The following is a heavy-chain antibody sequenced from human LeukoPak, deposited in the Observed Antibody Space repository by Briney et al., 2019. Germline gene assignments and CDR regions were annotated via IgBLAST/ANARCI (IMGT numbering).Heavy chain of an antibody. V-gene: IGHV3-30*02. CDR3: VKDSPYYYDSSGYGKGDAFDI. Sequence: GGSLRLSCAASGFTFSSYDMHWVRQAPGKGLEWVAFIRYDGSNKYYADSVKGRFTISRDNSKNTLYLQMNSLRAEDTAVYYCVKDSPYYYDSSGYGKGDAFDIWGQGTMVTVSS. CDR2: IRYDGSNK. CDR1: GFTFSSYD. D-gene: IGHD3-22*01. J-gene: IGHJ3*02.